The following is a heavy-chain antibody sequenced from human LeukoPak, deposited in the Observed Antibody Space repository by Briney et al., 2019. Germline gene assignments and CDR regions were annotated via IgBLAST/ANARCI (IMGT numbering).Heavy chain of an antibody. CDR2: INPNSGGT. CDR3: ARVNRGGYADLFPFDY. Sequence: ASVKVSCKASGYTFTGYYMHWVRQAPGQGLEWMGWINPNSGGTNYAQKFQGRVTMTRDTSISTAYMELSRLRSDDTAVYYCARVNRGGYADLFPFDYWGQGTLVTVSS. D-gene: IGHD3-16*01. CDR1: GYTFTGYY. J-gene: IGHJ4*02. V-gene: IGHV1-2*02.